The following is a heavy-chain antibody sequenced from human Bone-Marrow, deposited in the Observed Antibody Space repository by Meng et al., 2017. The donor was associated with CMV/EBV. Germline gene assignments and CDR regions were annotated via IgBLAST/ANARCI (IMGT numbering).Heavy chain of an antibody. CDR1: GGSISSGGYY. J-gene: IGHJ5*02. Sequence: SETLSLTCTVSGGSISSGGYYWSWIRQHPGKGLEWIGYIYYSGSTYYNPSLKSRVTISVDTSKNQFSLKLSSVTAADTAVYYCAQSAAKNWFDPWGQGTLVTVSS. V-gene: IGHV4-31*03. D-gene: IGHD2-2*01. CDR2: IYYSGST. CDR3: AQSAAKNWFDP.